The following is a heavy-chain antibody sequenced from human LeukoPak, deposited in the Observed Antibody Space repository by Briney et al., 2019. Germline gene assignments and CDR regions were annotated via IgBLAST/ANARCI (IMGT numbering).Heavy chain of an antibody. Sequence: ASVKVSCKASGYTFTSYAMNWVRQAPGQGLEWMGWINTNTGNPTYAQGFTGRFVFSLDTSVSTAYLQISSLKAEDTAVYYCARVLGSSSWYGSWWFDPWGQGTLVTVSS. J-gene: IGHJ5*02. D-gene: IGHD6-13*01. CDR2: INTNTGNP. CDR1: GYTFTSYA. V-gene: IGHV7-4-1*02. CDR3: ARVLGSSSWYGSWWFDP.